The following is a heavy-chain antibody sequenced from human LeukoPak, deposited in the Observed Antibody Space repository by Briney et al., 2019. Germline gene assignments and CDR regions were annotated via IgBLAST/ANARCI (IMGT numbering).Heavy chain of an antibody. V-gene: IGHV3-21*01. CDR3: ARAYSSSWYYFDY. J-gene: IGHJ4*02. CDR1: GFTFSSYG. D-gene: IGHD6-13*01. CDR2: ISSSSSYI. Sequence: GGSLRLSCAASGFTFSSYGMSWVRQAPGKGLEWVSSISSSSSYIYYADSVKGRFTISRDNAKNSLYLQMNSLRAEDTAVYYCARAYSSSWYYFDYWGQGTLVTVSS.